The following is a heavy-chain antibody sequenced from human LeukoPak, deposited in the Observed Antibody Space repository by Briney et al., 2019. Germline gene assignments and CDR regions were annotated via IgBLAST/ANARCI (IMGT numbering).Heavy chain of an antibody. J-gene: IGHJ4*02. D-gene: IGHD5-18*01. V-gene: IGHV4-39*01. CDR3: ARLTRGYSYGYHY. Sequence: SETLSLTCTVSGGSISSSSYYWGWIRQPPGKGLEWIGSIYYSGSTYYNPSLKSRVTISVDTSKNQFSLKLSSVTAADTAVYYWARLTRGYSYGYHYWGQGTLVTVSS. CDR1: GGSISSSSYY. CDR2: IYYSGST.